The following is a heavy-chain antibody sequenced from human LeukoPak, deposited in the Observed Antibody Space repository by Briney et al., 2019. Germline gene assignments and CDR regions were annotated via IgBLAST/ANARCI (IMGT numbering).Heavy chain of an antibody. J-gene: IGHJ4*02. CDR2: IYSIGST. V-gene: IGHV4-4*07. CDR3: ERGFSYGDHNDY. D-gene: IGHD4-17*01. CDR1: GVSITRYY. Sequence: SETLSLTSTVSGVSITRYYCSWIRQPAGKGLEWLGRIYSIGSTTYNPSLKSRVTMSVDTSKNQFSLKMGCVSAWDTAVFFCERGFSYGDHNDYWGQGTLVTVSS.